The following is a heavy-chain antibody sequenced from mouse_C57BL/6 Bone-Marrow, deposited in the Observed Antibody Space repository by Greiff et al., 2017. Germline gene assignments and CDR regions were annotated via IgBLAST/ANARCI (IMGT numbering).Heavy chain of an antibody. V-gene: IGHV2-2*02. CDR3: ARSFYNGYGYYAMDD. CDR2: IWSGGST. CDR1: GFSLTSYG. J-gene: IGHJ4*01. D-gene: IGHD2-2*01. Sequence: QVQLKESGPGLVQPSQSLSITCTVSGFSLTSYGVHWVRQSPGKGLEWLGVIWSGGSTDYNAAFISRLSISKDNSKSRVFFKMNSLQANDTAISYCARSFYNGYGYYAMDDWGQGTSVTVSS.